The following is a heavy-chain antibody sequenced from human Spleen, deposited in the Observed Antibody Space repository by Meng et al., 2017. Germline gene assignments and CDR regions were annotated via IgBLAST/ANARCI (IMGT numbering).Heavy chain of an antibody. D-gene: IGHD6-19*01. Sequence: QVQLRESSPGLVKPSEALSITCTVSGGSISNYYWSWIRQPPGKGLEWIGYIYNSGSTNYNPSLKSRVTISLDTSMHQFSLKLTSVTTADTAVYYCVGSSVWVRTGFDPWGQGTLVTVSS. CDR2: IYNSGST. CDR1: GGSISNYY. CDR3: VGSSVWVRTGFDP. V-gene: IGHV4-59*08. J-gene: IGHJ5*02.